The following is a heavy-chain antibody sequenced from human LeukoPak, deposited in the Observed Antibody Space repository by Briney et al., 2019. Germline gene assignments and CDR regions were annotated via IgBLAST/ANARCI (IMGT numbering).Heavy chain of an antibody. J-gene: IGHJ6*03. D-gene: IGHD5-18*01. V-gene: IGHV1-18*04. CDR3: ATIRKRPMVTRPGYFYYYMDV. CDR2: ISASNGNT. Sequence: ASVKVSCKGYAYNSSTYGISWVRQAPGKGLQWMGRISASNGNTKFLQKFQGRVTMTTDTSTNTAYLIMGSLRSDDTAVYYCATIRKRPMVTRPGYFYYYMDVWGTGTTVTVSS. CDR1: AYNSSTYG.